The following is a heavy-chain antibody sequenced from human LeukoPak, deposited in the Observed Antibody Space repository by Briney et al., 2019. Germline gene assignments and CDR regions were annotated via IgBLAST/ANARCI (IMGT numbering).Heavy chain of an antibody. CDR1: GFTFSSYA. V-gene: IGHV3-23*01. Sequence: GGSLRLSCAASGFTFSSYAMSWVRQAPGKGLEWVSAISGSGGSTYYAGSVKGRFTISRDNSKNTLYLQMNSLRAEDTAVYYCAKDKVRGVIITSYAFDIWGQGTMVTVSS. CDR2: ISGSGGST. CDR3: AKDKVRGVIITSYAFDI. D-gene: IGHD3-10*01. J-gene: IGHJ3*02.